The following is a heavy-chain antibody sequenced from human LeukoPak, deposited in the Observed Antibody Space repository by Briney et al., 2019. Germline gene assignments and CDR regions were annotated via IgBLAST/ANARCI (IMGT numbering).Heavy chain of an antibody. CDR1: GFSFSSYS. CDR2: ISSSSSTI. Sequence: GGSLRLSCAASGFSFSSYSMNWVRQAPGKGLEWVSYISSSSSTIYYADSVKGRFTISGDNAKNSLYLQMNSLRAEDTAVYYCARPRVGATGWFDPWGQGTLVTVSS. V-gene: IGHV3-48*01. CDR3: ARPRVGATGWFDP. D-gene: IGHD1-26*01. J-gene: IGHJ5*02.